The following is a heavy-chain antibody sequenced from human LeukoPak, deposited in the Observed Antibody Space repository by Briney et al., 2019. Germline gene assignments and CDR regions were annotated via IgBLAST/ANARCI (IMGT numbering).Heavy chain of an antibody. V-gene: IGHV4-34*01. CDR1: GGSFSGYY. CDR3: RRGQPADNY. D-gene: IGHD2-2*01. CDR2: INHSGST. Sequence: SDPLSLTCALYGGSFSGYYWSWIRQPPGKGLEWMGEINHSGSTNYNPPLKSRVPMSVDTSKSQCFLKLSSVTAADTAVYYCRRGQPADNYWGQGTLVTVSS. J-gene: IGHJ4*02.